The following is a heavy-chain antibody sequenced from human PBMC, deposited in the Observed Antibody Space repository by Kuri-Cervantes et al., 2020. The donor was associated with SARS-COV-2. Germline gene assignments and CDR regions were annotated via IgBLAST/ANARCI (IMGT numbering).Heavy chain of an antibody. J-gene: IGHJ6*03. Sequence: GGSLRLSCAASGFTFSSYAMHWVRQAPGKGLEYVSAISSNGGSTYYADSVKGRFTISRDNSKNTLYLQMNSLRAEDTAVYYCARSGVSAATGYYYYYMDVWGKGTTVTVSS. CDR1: GFTFSSYA. V-gene: IGHV3-64*02. D-gene: IGHD1-14*01. CDR2: ISSNGGST. CDR3: ARSGVSAATGYYYYYMDV.